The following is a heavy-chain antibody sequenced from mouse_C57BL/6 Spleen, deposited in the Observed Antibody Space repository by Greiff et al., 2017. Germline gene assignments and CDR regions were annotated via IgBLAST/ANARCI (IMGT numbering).Heavy chain of an antibody. V-gene: IGHV1-80*01. J-gene: IGHJ1*03. Sequence: QVQLQQSGAELVKPGASVKISCKASGYAFSSYWMNWVKQRPGKGLEWIGQIYPGDGDTNYNGKFKGKATLTADKSSSTAYLQLSSLTSEESAVYFCARYYYGSSGYFDVWGTGTTVTVSS. CDR1: GYAFSSYW. CDR3: ARYYYGSSGYFDV. D-gene: IGHD1-1*01. CDR2: IYPGDGDT.